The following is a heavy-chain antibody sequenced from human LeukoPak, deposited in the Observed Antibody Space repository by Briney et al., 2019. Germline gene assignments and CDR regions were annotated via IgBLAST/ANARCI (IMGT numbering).Heavy chain of an antibody. CDR2: IYNSGST. Sequence: SETLSLTCTVSGGSISSYYWSWIRQPPGKGLEWIGYIYNSGSTNYNPSLKSRVTISVDTSKNQFSLKLSSVTAADTAVYYCARQWFGELLRAFDIWGQGTMVTVSS. V-gene: IGHV4-59*01. D-gene: IGHD3-10*01. CDR3: ARQWFGELLRAFDI. CDR1: GGSISSYY. J-gene: IGHJ3*02.